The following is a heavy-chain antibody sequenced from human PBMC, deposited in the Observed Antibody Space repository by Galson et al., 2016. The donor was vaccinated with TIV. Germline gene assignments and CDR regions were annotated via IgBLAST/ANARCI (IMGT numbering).Heavy chain of an antibody. CDR1: GFTFSTYA. Sequence: SLRLPCAASGFTFSTYAMSWVRQAPGKGLEWVSAIIGTTGDTSYTDSVKGRFTISRDISKNTLFLQMNSLRAEDTGVYYCVRAGSGWYELDYGGQGSLVTVPS. CDR3: VRAGSGWYELDY. V-gene: IGHV3-23*01. D-gene: IGHD6-19*01. CDR2: IIGTTGDT. J-gene: IGHJ4*02.